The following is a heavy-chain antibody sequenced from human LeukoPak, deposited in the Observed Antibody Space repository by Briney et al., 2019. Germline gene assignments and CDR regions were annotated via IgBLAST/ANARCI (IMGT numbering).Heavy chain of an antibody. CDR3: AKQLGYCSNGSCYFPY. Sequence: GGSLRLSCAASGFTFSSSAMSWVRQAPGKGLEWVSAISNNGGYTYYADSVQGRFTISRDNSKSTLCLQMNSLRAEDTAVYYCAKQLGYCSNGSCYFPYWGQGTLVTVSS. CDR2: ISNNGGYT. J-gene: IGHJ4*02. D-gene: IGHD2-15*01. CDR1: GFTFSSSA. V-gene: IGHV3-23*01.